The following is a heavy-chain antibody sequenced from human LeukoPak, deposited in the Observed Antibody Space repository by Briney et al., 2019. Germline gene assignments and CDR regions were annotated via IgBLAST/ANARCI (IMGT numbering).Heavy chain of an antibody. V-gene: IGHV1-2*02. Sequence: GVSVKVSCEASGYTFSDYYINWLRQAPGQGLEWMGWINPNSGGTNYPQRFQGRVTMTTDTSIATAYMELSGLTSDDTALYYCAREHSPTTRSSGTLDFWGQGTLVTVSS. CDR3: AREHSPTTRSSGTLDF. CDR2: INPNSGGT. J-gene: IGHJ4*02. CDR1: GYTFSDYY. D-gene: IGHD1-14*01.